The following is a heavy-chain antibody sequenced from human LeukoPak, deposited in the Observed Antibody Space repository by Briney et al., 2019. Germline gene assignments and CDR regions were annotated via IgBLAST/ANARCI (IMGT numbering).Heavy chain of an antibody. J-gene: IGHJ4*02. Sequence: SVKVSCKASGCTFSSYAISWVRQAPGQGLEWMGRIIPILGIANYAQKFQGRVTITADKSTSTAYMELSSLRSEDTAVYYCARDLAGDPDYWGQGTLVTVSS. D-gene: IGHD3-16*01. CDR3: ARDLAGDPDY. CDR2: IIPILGIA. CDR1: GCTFSSYA. V-gene: IGHV1-69*04.